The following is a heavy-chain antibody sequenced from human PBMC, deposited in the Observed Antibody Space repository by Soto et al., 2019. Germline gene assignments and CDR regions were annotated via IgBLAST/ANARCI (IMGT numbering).Heavy chain of an antibody. J-gene: IGHJ4*02. CDR3: ARDGSGYCSGGSCSDY. CDR2: ITAYNGNT. Sequence: QVQLVQSGAEVKKPGASVKVSCEASGYTCTSYGISGVRQAAGQGLEWMGWITAYNGNTNCAQKLQGRVTMTTDTSTSTAYMELRSLRSDDTAVYYCARDGSGYCSGGSCSDYWGQGTLVPVSS. D-gene: IGHD2-15*01. CDR1: GYTCTSYG. V-gene: IGHV1-18*01.